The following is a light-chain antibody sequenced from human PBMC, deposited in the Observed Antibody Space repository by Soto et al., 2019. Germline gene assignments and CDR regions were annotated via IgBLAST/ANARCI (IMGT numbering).Light chain of an antibody. CDR2: EVN. Sequence: QSALTQPPSASGSPGQSVTISCAGTSSDVGGYDYVSWYQQHPGKAPKLIIYEVNKRPSGVPDRFSGSKSANTASLTVSGLQAEDEADYYCSSYAGSNNFRVFGGGTKLTVL. CDR3: SSYAGSNNFRV. CDR1: SSDVGGYDY. V-gene: IGLV2-8*01. J-gene: IGLJ3*02.